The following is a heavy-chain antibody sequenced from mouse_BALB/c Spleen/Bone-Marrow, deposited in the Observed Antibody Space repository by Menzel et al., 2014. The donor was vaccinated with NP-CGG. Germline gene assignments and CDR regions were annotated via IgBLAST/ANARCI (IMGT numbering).Heavy chain of an antibody. CDR3: AKHRSVYPYAMDY. V-gene: IGHV2-6-5*01. Sequence: VKLMESGLGLVAPSQSLSITCTVSGFSLSDYGVSWIRQSPGKGLEWLGVIWGGGKEYYNSVLKSRLSINKDNSKSQVFLKMYSLQTDDTAIYYCAKHRSVYPYAMDYWGQGTSVTVSS. D-gene: IGHD2-10*02. CDR2: IWGGGKE. CDR1: GFSLSDYG. J-gene: IGHJ4*01.